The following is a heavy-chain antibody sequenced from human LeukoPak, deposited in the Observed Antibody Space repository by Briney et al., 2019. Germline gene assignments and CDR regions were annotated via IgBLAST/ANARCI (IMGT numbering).Heavy chain of an antibody. CDR1: GGSISSYY. Sequence: SETLSLTCTVSGGSISSYYWSWIRQPPGKGLEWIGYIYYSGSTNYNPSLKSRVTISVDTSKNQFSLTLSSVTAADTAVYYCARRRYDFWSGYSTDAFGIWGQGTMVTVSS. D-gene: IGHD3-3*01. J-gene: IGHJ3*02. V-gene: IGHV4-59*01. CDR2: IYYSGST. CDR3: ARRRYDFWSGYSTDAFGI.